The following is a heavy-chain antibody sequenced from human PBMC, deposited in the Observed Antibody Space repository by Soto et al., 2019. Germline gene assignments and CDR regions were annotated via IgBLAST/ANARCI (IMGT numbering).Heavy chain of an antibody. V-gene: IGHV3-11*01. CDR3: VRTDFGDYGSY. D-gene: IGHD4-17*01. Sequence: QVKLVESGGGLVKPGGSLRLSCAASGFTFSDYYMSWIRQAPGKGLEWISYISNSGSVIHSADSVKARFTISRDNAKSSLYLQMNSLRAEDTAVYYCVRTDFGDYGSYWGQGTLVTVSS. CDR2: ISNSGSVI. CDR1: GFTFSDYY. J-gene: IGHJ4*02.